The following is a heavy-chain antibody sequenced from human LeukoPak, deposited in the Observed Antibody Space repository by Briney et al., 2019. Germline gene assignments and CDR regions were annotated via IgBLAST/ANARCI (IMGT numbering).Heavy chain of an antibody. CDR1: GFTFSSYW. D-gene: IGHD6-6*01. CDR2: IKQDGSEK. CDR3: ARVVPLTPYAFAV. Sequence: QPAGSLRLSCTASGFTFSSYWMSWVRQAPGKGLEWVANIKQDGSEKYYVHSVKGRFTISRDNATKSLSLQMNSLTAADTSVYSCARVVPLTPYAFAVWGQGTMVTVSS. J-gene: IGHJ3*01. V-gene: IGHV3-7*01.